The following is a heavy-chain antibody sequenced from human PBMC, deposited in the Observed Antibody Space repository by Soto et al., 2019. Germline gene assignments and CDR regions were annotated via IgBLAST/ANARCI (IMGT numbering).Heavy chain of an antibody. J-gene: IGHJ4*02. D-gene: IGHD1-26*01. V-gene: IGHV1-18*01. CDR2: ISAYNGNT. Sequence: QVQLVQSGAEVKKPGASVKVSCKASGYTFTSYGISWVRQAPGQGLEWMGWISAYNGNTNYAQKLQGRVTMTTDTSTSTAYVELRSLSSDDTAVYYCARDAYREWELQQVGGGDYWGQGTLVTVSS. CDR1: GYTFTSYG. CDR3: ARDAYREWELQQVGGGDY.